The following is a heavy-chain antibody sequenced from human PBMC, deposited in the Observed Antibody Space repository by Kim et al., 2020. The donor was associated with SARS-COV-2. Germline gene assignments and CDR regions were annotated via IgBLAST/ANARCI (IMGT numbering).Heavy chain of an antibody. CDR1: GFTFSTYS. J-gene: IGHJ4*02. Sequence: GGSLRLSCAASGFTFSTYSMNWVRQTPGKGLEWVSSISSSSNYIYYADSVKGRFTISRDNAKNSLYLQLNSLRAEDTAVYYCARDPSGILTGYYLGGGYHFDYWGQGTLVTVSS. CDR3: ARDPSGILTGYYLGGGYHFDY. D-gene: IGHD3-9*01. CDR2: ISSSSNYI. V-gene: IGHV3-21*01.